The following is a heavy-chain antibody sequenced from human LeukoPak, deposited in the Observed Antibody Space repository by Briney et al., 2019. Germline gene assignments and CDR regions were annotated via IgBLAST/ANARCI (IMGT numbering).Heavy chain of an antibody. CDR3: APPLGSYDFPLDTFDI. V-gene: IGHV3-21*01. CDR1: GFTFSSYS. CDR2: ISSSSSYI. Sequence: GGSLRLSCAASGFTFSSYSMNWVRQAPGKGLEWVSSISSSSSYIYYADSVKGRFTISRDNSKNTLYLQMNSLRAEDTAVYYCAPPLGSYDFPLDTFDIWGQGTMVTVSS. D-gene: IGHD3-3*01. J-gene: IGHJ3*02.